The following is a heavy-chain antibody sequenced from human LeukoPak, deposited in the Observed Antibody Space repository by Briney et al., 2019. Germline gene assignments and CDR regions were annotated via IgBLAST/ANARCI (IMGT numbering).Heavy chain of an antibody. V-gene: IGHV3-7*01. Sequence: HPGGSLRLSCAASGFTFSSYWMSWVRQAPGKGLEWVANIKQDGSEKYYVDSVKGRFTISRDNAKNSLYLQMNSLRAEDTAVYYCASWYSSSWRSPFDYWGQGTLVTVSS. CDR1: GFTFSSYW. J-gene: IGHJ4*02. CDR3: ASWYSSSWRSPFDY. CDR2: IKQDGSEK. D-gene: IGHD6-13*01.